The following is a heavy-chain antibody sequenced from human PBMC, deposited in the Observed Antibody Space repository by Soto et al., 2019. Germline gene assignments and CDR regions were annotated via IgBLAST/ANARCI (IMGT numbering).Heavy chain of an antibody. D-gene: IGHD1-7*01. V-gene: IGHV2-5*01. CDR1: GFSLTTGGVG. CDR2: IYWNDDK. J-gene: IGHJ4*02. CDR3: IHSVGWNFEEYFDF. Sequence: QITLKESGPTLVKPTQTLTLTCTFSGFSLTTGGVGVGWIRQPPGKALEWLALIYWNDDKRHSPSLKSRHTITKDTSKNQVVLTMTNMDPVDTATYYCIHSVGWNFEEYFDFWGQGTLVTVSS.